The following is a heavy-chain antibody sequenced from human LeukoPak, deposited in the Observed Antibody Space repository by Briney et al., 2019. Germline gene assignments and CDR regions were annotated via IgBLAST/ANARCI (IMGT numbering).Heavy chain of an antibody. J-gene: IGHJ4*02. CDR1: GFTFSDYV. V-gene: IGHV3-23*01. D-gene: IGHD5-18*01. CDR2: ISGSGYGS. Sequence: GASLRRSCAASGFTFSDYVMSWVRQAPGKGLEWVAGISGSGYGSWYADSVKGRLTISRDNSRNIVFLEIQSLKVEDTAVYYCTKEVRGFSYGDNWGQGTLVTVSS. CDR3: TKEVRGFSYGDN.